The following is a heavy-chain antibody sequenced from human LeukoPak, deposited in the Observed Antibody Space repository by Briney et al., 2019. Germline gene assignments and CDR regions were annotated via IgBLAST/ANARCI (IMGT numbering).Heavy chain of an antibody. D-gene: IGHD2-2*01. Sequence: SETLSLTCTVSGGSISSSSYYWGWIRQPPGKGLEWIGSIYYSGSTYYNPSLKSRVTISVDTSKNQFSLKLSSVTAADTAVYYCAREKCSSTSCYIVDYWGQGTLVTVSS. V-gene: IGHV4-39*07. CDR3: AREKCSSTSCYIVDY. CDR1: GGSISSSSYY. CDR2: IYYSGST. J-gene: IGHJ4*02.